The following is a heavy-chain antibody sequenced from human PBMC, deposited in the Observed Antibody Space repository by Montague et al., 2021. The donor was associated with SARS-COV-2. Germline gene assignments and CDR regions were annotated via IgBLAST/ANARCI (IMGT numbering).Heavy chain of an antibody. V-gene: IGHV3-74*01. D-gene: IGHD3-16*01. CDR2: INSDGSST. CDR1: GFSFSSYW. CDR3: VFLGGHFDY. Sequence: SLRLSCAASGFSFSSYWMHWVRQAPGKGLVWVSRINSDGSSTSYXDSVKGRFTMSRDNAKNTLYLQMNSLRAEDTAVYYCVFLGGHFDYWGQGTLVTVSS. J-gene: IGHJ4*02.